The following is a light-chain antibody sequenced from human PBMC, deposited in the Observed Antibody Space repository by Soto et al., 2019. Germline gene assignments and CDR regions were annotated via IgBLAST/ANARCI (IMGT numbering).Light chain of an antibody. CDR3: QQCNNFPWT. CDR1: QSINTW. CDR2: QAS. V-gene: IGKV1-5*03. J-gene: IGKJ1*01. Sequence: DIPMTQSPSTLSASVGDRVTITCRASQSINTWLAWYQQKPGKAPKFLINQASSLQSGVPSRFSCSGAGTQFTLTISSLQPDDFATYYCQQCNNFPWTFGQGTKVEIK.